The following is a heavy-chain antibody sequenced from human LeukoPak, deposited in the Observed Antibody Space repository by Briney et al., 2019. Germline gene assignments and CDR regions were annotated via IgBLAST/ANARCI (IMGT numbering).Heavy chain of an antibody. CDR2: ISGSGATT. CDR3: AKDPYGDYLLDY. J-gene: IGHJ4*02. CDR1: GFTFSSCA. Sequence: GGSLRLSCAASGFTFSSCAMTWVRQAPGKGLEWVSSISGSGATTYYADSVKGRFTISRDNSKNTLYLQMNSLRAEDTAVYYCAKDPYGDYLLDYWGQGTLVTVSS. V-gene: IGHV3-23*01. D-gene: IGHD4-17*01.